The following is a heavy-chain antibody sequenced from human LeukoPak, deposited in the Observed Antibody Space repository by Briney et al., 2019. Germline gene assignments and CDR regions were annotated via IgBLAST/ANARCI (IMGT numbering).Heavy chain of an antibody. Sequence: PGGSLRLSCGVSGFTFSSYAMSCVRQAPGKGLEWVSAISGSGGSTYYADSVKGRFTISRDNSKNTLYLQMKSLRAEDTAVYYCAADLGYCSGTSCSSFDYWGQGTLVTVSS. J-gene: IGHJ4*02. CDR2: ISGSGGST. D-gene: IGHD2-2*01. CDR1: GFTFSSYA. CDR3: AADLGYCSGTSCSSFDY. V-gene: IGHV3-23*01.